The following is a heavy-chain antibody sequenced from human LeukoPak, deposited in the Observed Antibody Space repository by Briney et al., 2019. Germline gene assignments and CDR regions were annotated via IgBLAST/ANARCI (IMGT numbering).Heavy chain of an antibody. J-gene: IGHJ4*02. CDR3: ARDPCSRSSCPLRY. Sequence: SETLSLTCGVSGGSLSCYYCNWIRQTSGKGLEWIGEINHSGTTNFDPSLRGRVAISVDRSNNQCSLRLTSVTAADTAVYYCARDPCSRSSCPLRYWGQGTQVTVSS. CDR2: INHSGTT. V-gene: IGHV4-34*01. CDR1: GGSLSCYY. D-gene: IGHD6-13*01.